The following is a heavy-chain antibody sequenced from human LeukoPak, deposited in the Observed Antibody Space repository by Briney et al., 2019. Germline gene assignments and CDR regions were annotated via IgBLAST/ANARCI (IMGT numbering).Heavy chain of an antibody. CDR3: ARERGEGGSYYGWFDP. CDR2: INPSGGST. V-gene: IGHV1-46*01. CDR1: GYTFTSYY. D-gene: IGHD1-26*01. Sequence: ASVKVSCKASGYTFTSYYMHWVRQAPGQGLEWMGIINPSGGSTSYAQKFQGRVTMTRDMSTSTVYMELSSLRSEDTAVHYCARERGEGGSYYGWFDPWGQGTLVTVSS. J-gene: IGHJ5*02.